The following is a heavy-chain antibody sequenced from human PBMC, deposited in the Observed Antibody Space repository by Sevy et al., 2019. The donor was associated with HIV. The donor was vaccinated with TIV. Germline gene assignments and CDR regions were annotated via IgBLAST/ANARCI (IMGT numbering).Heavy chain of an antibody. J-gene: IGHJ4*02. CDR2: FDPEDGET. CDR3: ATTKDYYDNSAYPFDY. Sequence: ASVKVSCKVSGYTLTQLSMHWVRQAPGKGLEWMASFDPEDGETIYAQKFQGRVTMTEDTSTDTAYMELSSLSSEDTAVYYCATTKDYYDNSAYPFDYWGQGTLVTVSS. CDR1: GYTLTQLS. D-gene: IGHD3-22*01. V-gene: IGHV1-24*01.